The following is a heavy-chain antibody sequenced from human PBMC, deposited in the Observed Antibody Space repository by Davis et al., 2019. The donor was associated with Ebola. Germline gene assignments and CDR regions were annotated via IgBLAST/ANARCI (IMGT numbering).Heavy chain of an antibody. V-gene: IGHV3-66*01. J-gene: IGHJ4*02. CDR3: ARAVNLLVVAASHFDY. CDR1: GFTVSSNH. Sequence: GESLKISCAASGFTVSSNHMSWVRQAPGKGLEWVSVIYSGGSTYYADSVKGRFTISRDNSKNTLYLQMNSLRAEDTAVYYCARAVNLLVVAASHFDYWGQGTLVTVSS. D-gene: IGHD2-15*01. CDR2: IYSGGST.